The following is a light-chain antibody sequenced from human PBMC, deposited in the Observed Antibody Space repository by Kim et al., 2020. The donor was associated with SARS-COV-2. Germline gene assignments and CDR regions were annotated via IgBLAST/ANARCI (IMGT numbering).Light chain of an antibody. Sequence: KTVTLSCSRSGGNMSVNYVQWYQQRPGSSPITVIYEDNQRPSRVPDRFSGSIDSSSNSASRTISRLKTEDEAVYYCQSYDGSRGVFGGGTQLTVL. CDR1: GGNMSVNY. V-gene: IGLV6-57*01. J-gene: IGLJ3*02. CDR3: QSYDGSRGV. CDR2: EDN.